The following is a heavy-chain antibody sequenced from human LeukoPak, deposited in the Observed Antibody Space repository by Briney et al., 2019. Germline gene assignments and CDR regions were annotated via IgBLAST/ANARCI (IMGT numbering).Heavy chain of an antibody. D-gene: IGHD3-22*01. Sequence: SETLSLTCTVSGGSISSFYWSWLRQPPGKGLEWIGYIYYSGSTNYNPSLKSRVTISVDTSKNQFSLKLSSVTAADTAVYYCARAPYYYDSSGYYYNVWGKGTTVTVSS. CDR1: GGSISSFY. CDR3: ARAPYYYDSSGYYYNV. CDR2: IYYSGST. J-gene: IGHJ6*04. V-gene: IGHV4-59*08.